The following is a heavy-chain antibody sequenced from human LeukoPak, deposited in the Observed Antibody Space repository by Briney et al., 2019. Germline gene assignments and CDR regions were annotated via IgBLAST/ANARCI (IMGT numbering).Heavy chain of an antibody. J-gene: IGHJ4*02. Sequence: SETLSLTCAVYGGSFSGYYWSWIRQPPGKGLEWIGEINHSGSTNYNPSLKSRVTISVDTSKNQFSLKLSSVTAADTAVYYCARAAAGFDYWAREPWSPSPQ. D-gene: IGHD6-13*01. CDR1: GGSFSGYY. CDR3: ARAAAGFDY. V-gene: IGHV4-34*01. CDR2: INHSGST.